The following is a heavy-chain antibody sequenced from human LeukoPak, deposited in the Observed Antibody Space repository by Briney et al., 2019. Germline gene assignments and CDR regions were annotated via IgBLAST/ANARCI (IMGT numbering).Heavy chain of an antibody. CDR3: AIGRRMDTAMVEGYYFDY. D-gene: IGHD5-18*01. Sequence: LRLSCAASGFTFSSYAMSWVRQPPGKGLEWIGYIYYSGSTYYNPSLKSRVTISVDTSKNQFSLKLSSVTAADTAVYYCAIGRRMDTAMVEGYYFDYWGQGTLVTVSS. CDR2: IYYSGST. CDR1: GFTFSSYA. V-gene: IGHV4-30-4*08. J-gene: IGHJ4*02.